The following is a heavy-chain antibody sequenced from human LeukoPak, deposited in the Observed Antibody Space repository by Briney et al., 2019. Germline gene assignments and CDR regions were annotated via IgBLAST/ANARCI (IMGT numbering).Heavy chain of an antibody. J-gene: IGHJ3*02. Sequence: SETLSLTCTVSGGSISSYYWSWIRQPAGKGLEWIGRIYTSGSTDYNPSLKSRVTMSVDTSKNQFSLKLSSVTAADTAVYYCARIAAADALDDAFDIWGQGTMVTVSS. V-gene: IGHV4-4*07. CDR3: ARIAAADALDDAFDI. D-gene: IGHD6-13*01. CDR1: GGSISSYY. CDR2: IYTSGST.